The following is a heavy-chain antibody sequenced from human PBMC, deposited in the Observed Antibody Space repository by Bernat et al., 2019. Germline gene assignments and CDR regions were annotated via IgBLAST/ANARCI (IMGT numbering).Heavy chain of an antibody. J-gene: IGHJ4*02. V-gene: IGHV3-64*01. Sequence: EVQLVESGGGLVQPGGSLRLSCAASGFTFSSYAMHWVRQAPGKGLEYVSAISSNGGSTYYANSVTGRFTISRDNSKNTLYLQMGSLRAEDMAVYYCARTPLYYDFWSGYDDYWGQGTLVTVSS. CDR2: ISSNGGST. D-gene: IGHD3-3*01. CDR1: GFTFSSYA. CDR3: ARTPLYYDFWSGYDDY.